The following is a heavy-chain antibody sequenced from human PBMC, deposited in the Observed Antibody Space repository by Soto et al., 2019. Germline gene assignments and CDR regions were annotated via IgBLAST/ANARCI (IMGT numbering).Heavy chain of an antibody. V-gene: IGHV5-51*01. CDR3: ARPGRTTYGRNWLDP. J-gene: IGHJ5*02. CDR2: IYPGDSNI. D-gene: IGHD2-2*01. CDR1: GYSFTNYW. Sequence: PGESLKISCKTSGYSFTNYWIAWVRRMPGKGLEWMGIIYPGDSNIRYSPSFQGQVTISVDNSTSTAYLQWSSLKASDTAIYYCARPGRTTYGRNWLDPWGQGTLVTVSS.